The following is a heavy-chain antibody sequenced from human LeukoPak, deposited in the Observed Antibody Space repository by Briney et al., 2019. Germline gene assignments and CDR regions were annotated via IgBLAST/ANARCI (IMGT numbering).Heavy chain of an antibody. V-gene: IGHV4-59*01. CDR1: GGSISSYY. CDR2: IYYSGST. Sequence: TSETLSLTCTVSGGSISSYYWSWSRQPPGKGLEWIGYIYYSGSTNYNPSLKSRVTISVDTSKNQFSLKLSSVTAADTAVYYCARRGNRWLPFDYWGQGTLVTVSS. D-gene: IGHD5-24*01. CDR3: ARRGNRWLPFDY. J-gene: IGHJ4*02.